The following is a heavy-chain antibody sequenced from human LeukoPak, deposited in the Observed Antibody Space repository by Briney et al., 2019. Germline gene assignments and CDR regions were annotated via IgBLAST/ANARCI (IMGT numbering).Heavy chain of an antibody. V-gene: IGHV4-59*01. CDR1: GGSISSYY. CDR2: IYYNGST. CDR3: ARATVTRGEYFDY. Sequence: SETLSLTCTVSGGSISSYYWSWIRQPPGKGLEWIGYIYYNGSTNYNPSLKSRVTISVDTSKNQFSLKLSSVTAADTAVYYCARATVTRGEYFDYWGQGTLVTVSS. D-gene: IGHD4-17*01. J-gene: IGHJ4*02.